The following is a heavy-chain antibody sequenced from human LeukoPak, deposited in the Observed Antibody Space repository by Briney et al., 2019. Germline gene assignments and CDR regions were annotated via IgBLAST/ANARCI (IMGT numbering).Heavy chain of an antibody. CDR1: GFTFSSNY. CDR3: ARGIPELVVVAAPYYFDY. CDR2: IYSGGST. V-gene: IGHV3-66*01. J-gene: IGHJ4*02. D-gene: IGHD2-15*01. Sequence: GGSLRLSCAASGFTFSSNYMGWVRQAPGKGLEWVSVIYSGGSTYYSDSVKGRFTISRDKSKNTLYLQMNSVSAEDTAVYYCARGIPELVVVAAPYYFDYWGQGTLVTVSS.